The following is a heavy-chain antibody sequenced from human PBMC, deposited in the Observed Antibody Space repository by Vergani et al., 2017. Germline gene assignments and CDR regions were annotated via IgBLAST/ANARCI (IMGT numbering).Heavy chain of an antibody. CDR3: ARDSQFPGEEQWLVGEYYFDY. D-gene: IGHD6-19*01. Sequence: QVQLVQSGAEVKKPGASVKVSCKASGYTFTSYGISWVRQAPGQGLEWMGWISAYNGNTNYAQKLQGRVTMTTYTSTSTAYMELRSLRSDDTAVYYCARDSQFPGEEQWLVGEYYFDYWGQGTLVTVSS. CDR2: ISAYNGNT. CDR1: GYTFTSYG. V-gene: IGHV1-18*04. J-gene: IGHJ4*02.